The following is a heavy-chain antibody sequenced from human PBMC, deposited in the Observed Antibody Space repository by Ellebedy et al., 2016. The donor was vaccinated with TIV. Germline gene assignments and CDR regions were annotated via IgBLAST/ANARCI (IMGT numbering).Heavy chain of an antibody. CDR1: GYTFTSYG. V-gene: IGHV1-18*01. D-gene: IGHD3-10*01. J-gene: IGHJ4*02. CDR2: ISAYNGNT. Sequence: ASVKVSXXASGYTFTSYGISWVQQAPGQGLEWMGWISAYNGNTNYAQKLQGRVTMTTDTSTSTAYMELRSLRSDDTAVYYCARRRGSGRLDYWGQGTLVTVSS. CDR3: ARRRGSGRLDY.